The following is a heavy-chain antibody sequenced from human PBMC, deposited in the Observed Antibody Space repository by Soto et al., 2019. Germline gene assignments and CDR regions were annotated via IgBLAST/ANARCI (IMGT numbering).Heavy chain of an antibody. CDR1: GYTFTSYA. CDR3: ARGGPPIDY. J-gene: IGHJ4*02. Sequence: GASVKVSCKASGYTFTSYAMHWVRQAPGQRLEWMGWINAGNGNKKHSQKFQGRVTIIRDTSASTAYMELSSLTSEDTAVYYCARGGPPIDYWGQGTLVTVSS. D-gene: IGHD3-10*01. V-gene: IGHV1-3*01. CDR2: INAGNGNK.